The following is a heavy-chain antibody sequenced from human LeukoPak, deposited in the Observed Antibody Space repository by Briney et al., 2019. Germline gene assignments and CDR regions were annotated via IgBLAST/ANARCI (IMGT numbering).Heavy chain of an antibody. J-gene: IGHJ6*02. V-gene: IGHV3-30-3*01. Sequence: PGGSLRLSCAASGFTFSSYAMHWVRQAPGKGLEWVAVISYDGSNKYYADSVKGRFTISRDNSKNTLYLQMNSLRAEDTAVYYCARVGYPAMAAYYYYGMDVWGQGTTVTVSS. CDR3: ARVGYPAMAAYYYYGMDV. CDR1: GFTFSSYA. D-gene: IGHD5-18*01. CDR2: ISYDGSNK.